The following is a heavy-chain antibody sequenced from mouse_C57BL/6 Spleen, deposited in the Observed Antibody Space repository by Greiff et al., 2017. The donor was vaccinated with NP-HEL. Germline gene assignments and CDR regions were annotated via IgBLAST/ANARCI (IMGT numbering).Heavy chain of an antibody. J-gene: IGHJ1*03. V-gene: IGHV1-50*01. CDR2: IDPSDSYT. CDR3: ARREIDYGYDGYFDV. Sequence: QVQLQQPGAELVKPGASVKLSCKASGYTFTSYWMQWVKQRPGQGLEWIGEIDPSDSYTNYNQKFKGKATLTVDTSSSTAYMQLSSLTSEDSAVYYCARREIDYGYDGYFDVWGTGTTVTVSS. D-gene: IGHD2-2*01. CDR1: GYTFTSYW.